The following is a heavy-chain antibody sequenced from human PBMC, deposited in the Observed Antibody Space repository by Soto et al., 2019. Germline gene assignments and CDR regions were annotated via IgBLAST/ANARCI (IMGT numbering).Heavy chain of an antibody. V-gene: IGHV3-33*01. CDR3: ARDLVVEAATQFGMDV. Sequence: QVQLVESGGGVVQPGRSLRLSCAASGFTFSSYGMHWVRQAPGKGLEWVAVIWYDGSNKYYADSVKGRFTISRDNSKNTRDLQMNSLRAEDPAGDYCARDLVVEAATQFGMDVWGQGPTVTVSS. J-gene: IGHJ6*02. D-gene: IGHD2-15*01. CDR1: GFTFSSYG. CDR2: IWYDGSNK.